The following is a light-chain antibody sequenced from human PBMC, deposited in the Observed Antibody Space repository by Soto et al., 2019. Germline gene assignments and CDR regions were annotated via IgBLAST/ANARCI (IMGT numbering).Light chain of an antibody. CDR1: QSISRS. V-gene: IGKV3-20*01. CDR3: QQYGSSGT. J-gene: IGKJ1*01. Sequence: EIVLTQSPAILSVSPGERATLSCRASQSISRSLAWYQQKPGQAPRLLIYGASNRATGIPDRFSGSGSGTDFTLTISGLEPEDFAVYYCQQYGSSGTFGQGTKVDIK. CDR2: GAS.